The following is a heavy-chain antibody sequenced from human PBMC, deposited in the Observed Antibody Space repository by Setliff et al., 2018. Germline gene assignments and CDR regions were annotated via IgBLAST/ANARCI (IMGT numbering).Heavy chain of an antibody. Sequence: ASVKVSCKASGYTFSNYGITWVRQAPGQGLEWMGWISAYSGNTKYALTLQGRVTMTTDPSTTTAYLELRSLTSDDTAMFYCARVVYYASGSSLSYGMDVWGQGTAVTVSS. CDR3: ARVVYYASGSSLSYGMDV. D-gene: IGHD3-10*01. CDR1: GYTFSNYG. CDR2: ISAYSGNT. V-gene: IGHV1-18*04. J-gene: IGHJ6*02.